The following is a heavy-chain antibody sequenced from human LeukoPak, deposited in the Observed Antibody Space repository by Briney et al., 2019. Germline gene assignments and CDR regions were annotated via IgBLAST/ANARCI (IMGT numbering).Heavy chain of an antibody. D-gene: IGHD3-16*02. J-gene: IGHJ4*02. CDR3: ASGELPYYFDY. V-gene: IGHV3-23*01. CDR2: ISGSGDST. CDR1: GFTFSNYA. Sequence: GGSLRLSCAASGFTFSNYAMSWVRQAPGKGLEWVSSISGSGDSTYYADSVKGRFTISRDNSKNTLYLQMNSLRAEDTAVYYYASGELPYYFDYWGQGTLVTVSS.